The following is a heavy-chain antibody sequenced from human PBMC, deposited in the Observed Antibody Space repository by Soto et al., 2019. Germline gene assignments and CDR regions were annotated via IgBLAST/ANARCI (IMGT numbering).Heavy chain of an antibody. CDR3: AKRGKGNYYNAMDV. CDR2: ISAGGGST. D-gene: IGHD3-16*01. V-gene: IGHV3-23*01. J-gene: IGHJ6*02. Sequence: EVQLLESGGGLVQPGGSLRLSCAASGITFTRYAMSWVRQAPGKGLGWVSSISAGGGSTYYADSVKGRFTISRDTSANTLYMQMNSLRAEDTAVYFCAKRGKGNYYNAMDVWGQGTTFTVSS. CDR1: GITFTRYA.